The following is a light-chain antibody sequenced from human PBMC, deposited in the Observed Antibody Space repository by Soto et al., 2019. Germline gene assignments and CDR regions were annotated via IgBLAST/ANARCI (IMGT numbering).Light chain of an antibody. J-gene: IGLJ1*01. CDR2: DVS. Sequence: QSVLTQPRSVSGSPGQSVTISCTGTSSDVGGSNYVSWYQQHPGKAPKLMIYDVSKRPSGVPDRFSGSKSGNTASLTISGLQAADEADYYCSLYTSENTYVFGTGTKLTVL. CDR3: SLYTSENTYV. CDR1: SSDVGGSNY. V-gene: IGLV2-11*01.